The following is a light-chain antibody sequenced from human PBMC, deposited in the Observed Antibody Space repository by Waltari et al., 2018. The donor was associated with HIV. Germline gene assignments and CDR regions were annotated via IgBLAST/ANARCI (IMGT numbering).Light chain of an antibody. CDR3: NSRDKSGNFVV. V-gene: IGLV3-19*01. CDR1: SLRTYY. J-gene: IGLJ2*01. Sequence: SSELTQDPAVSVALGQTVRITCQGDSLRTYYATWYQQKPGQAPLLVIFDKNNRPSGIPDRFSGSSSGNTASLTITRTQAEDEGDYYCNSRDKSGNFVVFGGGTKLTVL. CDR2: DKN.